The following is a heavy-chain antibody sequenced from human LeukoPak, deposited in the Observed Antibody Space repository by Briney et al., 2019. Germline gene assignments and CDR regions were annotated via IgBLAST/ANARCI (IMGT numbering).Heavy chain of an antibody. CDR2: IYHSGST. CDR3: ARERDIVVVPATNDAFDI. D-gene: IGHD2-2*01. CDR1: GYSISSGYC. J-gene: IGHJ3*02. Sequence: SETLSLTCTVSGYSISSGYCWGCIRQPPGKGRECIGSIYHSGSTYYNPSLKSRVTISVDTSKNQFSLKLSSVTAADTAVYYCARERDIVVVPATNDAFDIWGQGTMVTVSS. V-gene: IGHV4-38-2*02.